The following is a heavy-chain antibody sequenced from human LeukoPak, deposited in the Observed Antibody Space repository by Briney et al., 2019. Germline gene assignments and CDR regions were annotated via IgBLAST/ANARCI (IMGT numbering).Heavy chain of an antibody. CDR3: ARSPCSTTSCYLPFDY. CDR1: GGSINSHY. J-gene: IGHJ4*02. Sequence: SETLSLTCTVSGGSINSHYWSWIRQPPGKGLEWIAYIYYSGSTNYNPSLKSRVTISVDTSKSQFPLKLTSVTAADTAVYYCARSPCSTTSCYLPFDYWGQGTLVTVSS. V-gene: IGHV4-59*11. D-gene: IGHD2-2*01. CDR2: IYYSGST.